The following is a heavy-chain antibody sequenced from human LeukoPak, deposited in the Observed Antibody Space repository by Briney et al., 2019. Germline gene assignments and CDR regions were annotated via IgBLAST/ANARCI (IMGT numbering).Heavy chain of an antibody. CDR1: GFTFYDYV. CDR2: INWNGGST. Sequence: PGGSLRLSCGACGFTFYDYVMRELRQATGKGLEGGGGINWNGGSTGYADSVKGRFTISRDNAKTSLYLQMHSLRAEDTALYYCPRDRRGSGSPSDYWGQGTLVTVSS. V-gene: IGHV3-20*04. D-gene: IGHD3-10*01. CDR3: PRDRRGSGSPSDY. J-gene: IGHJ4*02.